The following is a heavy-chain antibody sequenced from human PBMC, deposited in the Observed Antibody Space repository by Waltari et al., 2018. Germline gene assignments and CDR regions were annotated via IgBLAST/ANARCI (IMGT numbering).Heavy chain of an antibody. CDR1: GFTFNRYW. V-gene: IGHV3-7*01. Sequence: EVQLVESGGGLVQPGGSLRLSCAASGFTFNRYWMGWVRQPPGKGLEWVANIKQDGSEKYYVDSVKGRFTISRDNAKNSLYLQMNSLRAEDTVVYYCATAGLGYWGQGTLVTVSS. CDR2: IKQDGSEK. CDR3: ATAGLGY. D-gene: IGHD7-27*01. J-gene: IGHJ4*02.